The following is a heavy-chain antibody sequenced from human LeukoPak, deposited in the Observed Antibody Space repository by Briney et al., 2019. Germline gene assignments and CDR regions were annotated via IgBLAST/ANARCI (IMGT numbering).Heavy chain of an antibody. CDR2: LSGSGYET. D-gene: IGHD1-1*01. Sequence: GGSLRLSCAATGFDFSTHGMSWVRQAPGKGLEWVSALSGSGYETYYTASVKGRFTISRDESTKTLYLQMNSVRAEDTAVYYCARIPLPQQNDFSSALDYWGQGTLVTVSS. J-gene: IGHJ4*02. V-gene: IGHV3-23*01. CDR3: ARIPLPQQNDFSSALDY. CDR1: GFDFSTHG.